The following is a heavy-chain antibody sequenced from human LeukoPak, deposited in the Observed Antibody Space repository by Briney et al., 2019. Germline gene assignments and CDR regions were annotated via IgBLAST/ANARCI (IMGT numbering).Heavy chain of an antibody. CDR2: IIPIFGTA. CDR1: GGTFSSYA. Sequence: GASVKVSCKASGGTFSSYAISWVRQAPGQGLEWMGGIIPIFGTANYAQNFQGRVTITADESTSTAYMELSSLRSEDTAVYYCARSSRGHFHYYYYGMDVWGQGTTVTASS. J-gene: IGHJ6*02. CDR3: ARSSRGHFHYYYYGMDV. V-gene: IGHV1-69*13. D-gene: IGHD6-25*01.